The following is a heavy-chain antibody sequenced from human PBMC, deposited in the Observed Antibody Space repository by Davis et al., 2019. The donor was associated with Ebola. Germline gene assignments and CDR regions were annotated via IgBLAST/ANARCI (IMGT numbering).Heavy chain of an antibody. V-gene: IGHV3-23*01. Sequence: PGGSLRLSCAASGFTFTNYVMSWVRQAPGKGLEWVSLISGSGSTYYADSVKGRFTISRDNSKNALFLQMNSLRAEDTAVYYCTSGASCPHWGQGTLVTVSS. CDR1: GFTFTNYV. D-gene: IGHD2-2*01. CDR3: TSGASCPH. CDR2: ISGSGST. J-gene: IGHJ4*02.